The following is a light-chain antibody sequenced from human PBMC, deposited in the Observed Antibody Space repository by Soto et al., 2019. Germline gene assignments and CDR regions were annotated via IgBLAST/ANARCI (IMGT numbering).Light chain of an antibody. CDR2: GAS. CDR3: FQHYGIPQT. J-gene: IGKJ1*01. V-gene: IGKV3-15*01. CDR1: QSVSSN. Sequence: EVVMTQSPGMLSVSPGERATLSCRASQSVSSNLAWYQQRPGQAPRLLIHGASTRATGVPARFSGSGSGTEFTLTISGLQSEDVAVYYCFQHYGIPQTFGQGTKVEIK.